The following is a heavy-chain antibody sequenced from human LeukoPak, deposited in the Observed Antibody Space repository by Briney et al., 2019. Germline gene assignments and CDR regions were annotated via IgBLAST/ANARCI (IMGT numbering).Heavy chain of an antibody. Sequence: PGGSLRLSCAAPGFSFSNAWMNWVPQAPGKGLEWVGRITSKADSGTTDYAAPVKGRFTISRDDSKNTLYLQMNSLKTEDTGLYYCTARLYYDFWSGYSGPPDYWGQGTLVSVSS. V-gene: IGHV3-15*01. D-gene: IGHD3-3*01. J-gene: IGHJ4*02. CDR2: ITSKADSGTT. CDR3: TARLYYDFWSGYSGPPDY. CDR1: GFSFSNAW.